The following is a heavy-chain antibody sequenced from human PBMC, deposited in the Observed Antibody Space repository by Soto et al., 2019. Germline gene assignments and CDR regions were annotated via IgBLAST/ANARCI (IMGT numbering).Heavy chain of an antibody. CDR1: GGSISSGGYS. D-gene: IGHD4-4*01. Sequence: SETLSLICAVSGGSISSGGYSWSWIRQPPGKGLEWIGYIYQSGSTYYNPSLKSRVTISVDRSRNQFSLKLSSVTAADTAVYFCATQSYSNSGAYYYYAMDVWGQGTAVTVSS. CDR2: IYQSGST. CDR3: ATQSYSNSGAYYYYAMDV. V-gene: IGHV4-30-2*01. J-gene: IGHJ6*02.